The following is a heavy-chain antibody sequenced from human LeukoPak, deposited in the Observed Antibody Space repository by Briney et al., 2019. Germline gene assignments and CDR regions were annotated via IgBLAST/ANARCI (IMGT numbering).Heavy chain of an antibody. CDR1: GFTFSSYW. D-gene: IGHD3-16*01. CDR2: INSDGSST. V-gene: IGHV3-74*01. J-gene: IGHJ4*02. Sequence: PGGSLRLSCAASGFTFSSYWMHWVRQAPGKGLVWLSRINSDGSSTSYADSVKGRFTISRDNAKNTLYLQMNSLRAEDTAVYYCARIPYALGGFDYWGQGTLVTVSS. CDR3: ARIPYALGGFDY.